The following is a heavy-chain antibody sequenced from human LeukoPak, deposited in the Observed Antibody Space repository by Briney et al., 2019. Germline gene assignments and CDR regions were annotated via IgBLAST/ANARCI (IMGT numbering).Heavy chain of an antibody. CDR2: MNPNSGNT. D-gene: IGHD6-13*01. Sequence: ASVKVSCKASGYTFTSYDINWVRQATGQGLEWMGWMNPNSGNTGYAPTFQGRVTITRDTSIDTAFMELSSLRPDDTAVYYCARGGSSSSYYNNYGMDVWGQRTTITVSS. V-gene: IGHV1-8*01. CDR1: GYTFTSYD. CDR3: ARGGSSSSYYNNYGMDV. J-gene: IGHJ6*02.